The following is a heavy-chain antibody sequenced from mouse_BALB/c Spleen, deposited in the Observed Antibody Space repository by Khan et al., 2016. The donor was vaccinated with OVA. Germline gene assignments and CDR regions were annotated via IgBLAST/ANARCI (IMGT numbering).Heavy chain of an antibody. CDR1: GYSITSDYA. CDR3: ARSIMAN. CDR2: ISYSGST. V-gene: IGHV3-2*02. J-gene: IGHJ2*01. Sequence: VQLVESGPGLVKPSQSLSLTCTVTGYSITSDYAWNWIRQFPGNKLEWMGYISYSGSTSYNPSLKSRISITRDTSKNQFFLQLNSGTTEDTATYYCARSIMANWGQGTTLTVSS.